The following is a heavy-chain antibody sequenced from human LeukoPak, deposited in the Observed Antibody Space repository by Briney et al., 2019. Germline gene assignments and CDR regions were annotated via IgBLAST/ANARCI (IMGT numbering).Heavy chain of an antibody. V-gene: IGHV1-18*01. D-gene: IGHD2-21*02. Sequence: ASVKVSCKASGDTLKTYGVSWVRQAPGQGLEWMGWIRESNGDTNYAQNLQGRVTMTTDTSTRTAYMELRSLTSDDTAVYYCARDPGFGDHAPLYSGQGTLVTVYS. CDR3: ARDPGFGDHAPLY. CDR2: IRESNGDT. CDR1: GDTLKTYG. J-gene: IGHJ4*02.